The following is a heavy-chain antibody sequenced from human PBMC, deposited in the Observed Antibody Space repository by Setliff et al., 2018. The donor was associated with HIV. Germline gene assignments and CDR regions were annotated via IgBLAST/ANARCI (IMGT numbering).Heavy chain of an antibody. CDR1: GYSISNGSY. V-gene: IGHV4-38-2*02. D-gene: IGHD2-15*01. CDR3: ARATATWLVDN. CDR2: INHRGAT. J-gene: IGHJ4*02. Sequence: SETLSLTCNVSGYSISNGSYWGWIRQPPGEGLEWIANINHRGATSYNPSLKSRLTISVDAAKNQFSLKLSSVTTADTAVYYCARATATWLVDNWGQGTLVTVSS.